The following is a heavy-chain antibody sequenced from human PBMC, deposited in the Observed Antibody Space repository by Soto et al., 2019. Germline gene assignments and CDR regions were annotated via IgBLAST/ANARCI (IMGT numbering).Heavy chain of an antibody. V-gene: IGHV3-30*03. Sequence: GGSLRLSCAASGFILNSYGMHWVRQAPGKGLEWMALILHDGSAEYYADSVKGRFTISRDNSKNTLYLQMNSLTAEDTAVYYCARNYFFGMDVWGQGTTVTVSS. CDR2: ILHDGSAE. CDR3: ARNYFFGMDV. CDR1: GFILNSYG. J-gene: IGHJ6*02.